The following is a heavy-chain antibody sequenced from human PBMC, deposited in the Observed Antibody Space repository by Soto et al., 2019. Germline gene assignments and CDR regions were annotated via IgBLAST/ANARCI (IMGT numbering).Heavy chain of an antibody. CDR3: ARVTIGAEMAFDY. V-gene: IGHV1-18*01. D-gene: IGHD3-9*01. J-gene: IGHJ4*02. CDR2: TSPNNGNT. Sequence: GASVKVSCKGSGYTFSSYGITWERQVPGQGLEWMGWTSPNNGNTNYAQKFQGRVTMTTDTSTSTAYMELRSLRSDDTAVYYCARVTIGAEMAFDYWGPGTLVTVSS. CDR1: GYTFSSYG.